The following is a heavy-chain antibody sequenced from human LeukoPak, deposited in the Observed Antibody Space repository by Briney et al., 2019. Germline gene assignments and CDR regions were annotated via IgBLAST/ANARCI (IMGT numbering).Heavy chain of an antibody. V-gene: IGHV4-59*11. CDR1: GGSISSHY. CDR3: ARGTIEPGLDY. J-gene: IGHJ4*02. CDR2: IYYSGST. Sequence: SETLSLTCTVSGGSISSHYWSWIRQPPGKGLEWIGYIYYSGSTNYNPSLKSRVTISVDTSKNQFSLKLSSVTAADTAVYYCARGTIEPGLDYWGQGTLVTVSS.